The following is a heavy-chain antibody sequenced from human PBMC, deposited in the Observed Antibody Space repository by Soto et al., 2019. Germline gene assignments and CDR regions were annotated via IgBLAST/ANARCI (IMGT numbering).Heavy chain of an antibody. V-gene: IGHV4-39*01. Sequence: PSETLSLTCTVSGGSISSSSYYWGWIRQPPGKGLEWIGSIYYSGSTYYNPSLKSRVTISVDTSKNQFSLKLSSVTAADTAVYYCARQSWIWFGELFQNWFDPWGQGTLVTVSS. CDR2: IYYSGST. J-gene: IGHJ5*02. D-gene: IGHD3-10*01. CDR3: ARQSWIWFGELFQNWFDP. CDR1: GGSISSSSYY.